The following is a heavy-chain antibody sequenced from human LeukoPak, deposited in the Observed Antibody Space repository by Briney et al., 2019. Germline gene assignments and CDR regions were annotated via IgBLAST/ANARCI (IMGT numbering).Heavy chain of an antibody. J-gene: IGHJ4*02. CDR3: AREAWGLLWFGG. V-gene: IGHV4-59*01. Sequence: PSETLSLTCTVSGGSIRSYYWSWIRQPPGKGLEWIGDAYYTGSTNYNPSLKSRVTISLDTSKNQFSLKLNSVTAADTAVYYCAREAWGLLWFGGWGQGSLVTVSS. CDR1: GGSIRSYY. CDR2: AYYTGST. D-gene: IGHD3-10*01.